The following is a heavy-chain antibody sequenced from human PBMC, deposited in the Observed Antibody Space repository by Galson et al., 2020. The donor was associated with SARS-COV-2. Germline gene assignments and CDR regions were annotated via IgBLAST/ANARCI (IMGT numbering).Heavy chain of an antibody. CDR2: ISSSSSYI. V-gene: IGHV3-21*01. D-gene: IGHD2-2*01. J-gene: IGHJ4*02. CDR3: ARGGTRLVRAIVVVPAAHDY. Sequence: GGSLRLSCAASGFTFSSYSMNWVRQAPGKGLEWVSSISSSSSYIYYADSVKGRFTISRDNAKNSLYLQMNSLRAEDTAVYYCARGGTRLVRAIVVVPAAHDYWGQGTLVTVSS. CDR1: GFTFSSYS.